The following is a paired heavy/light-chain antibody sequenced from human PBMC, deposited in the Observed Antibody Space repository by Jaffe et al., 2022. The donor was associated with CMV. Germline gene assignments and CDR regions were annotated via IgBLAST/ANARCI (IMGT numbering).Heavy chain of an antibody. CDR3: AKVVRAVAGSPYNWFDP. J-gene: IGHJ5*02. CDR2: ISGSGGST. D-gene: IGHD6-19*01. Sequence: EVQLVESGGGLVQPGGSLRLSCAASGFTFSSYAMSWVRQAPGKGLEWVSAISGSGGSTYYADSVKGRFTISRDNSKNTLYLQMNSLRAEDTAVYYCAKVVRAVAGSPYNWFDPWGQGTLVTVSS. CDR1: GFTFSSYA. V-gene: IGHV3-23*04.
Light chain of an antibody. CDR2: DVS. CDR3: SSYTSSSTLNWV. J-gene: IGLJ3*02. Sequence: QSALTQPASVSGSPGQSITISCTGTSSDVGGYNYVSWYQQHPGKAPKLMIYDVSNRPSGVSNRFSGSKSGNTASLTISGLQAEDEADYYCSSYTSSSTLNWVFGGGTKLTVL. CDR1: SSDVGGYNY. V-gene: IGLV2-14*03.